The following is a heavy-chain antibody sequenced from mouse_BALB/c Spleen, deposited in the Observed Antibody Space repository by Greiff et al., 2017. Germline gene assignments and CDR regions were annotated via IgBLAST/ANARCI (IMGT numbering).Heavy chain of an antibody. J-gene: IGHJ2*01. Sequence: EVKLEESGAELVRPGALVKLSCKASGFNIKDYYMHWVKQRPEQGLEWIGWIDPENGNTIYDPKFQGKASITADTSSNTAYLQLSSLTSEDTAVYYCARRDYGLDYWGQGTTLTVSS. D-gene: IGHD1-1*01. V-gene: IGHV14-1*02. CDR3: ARRDYGLDY. CDR2: IDPENGNT. CDR1: GFNIKDYY.